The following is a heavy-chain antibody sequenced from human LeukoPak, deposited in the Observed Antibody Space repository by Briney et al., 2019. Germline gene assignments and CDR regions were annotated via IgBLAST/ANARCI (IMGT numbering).Heavy chain of an antibody. CDR3: ADGGYYYDSSGYYYSQPPNDY. CDR1: GFTFSSYA. CDR2: ISGSGGST. Sequence: GGSLRLSCAASGFTFSSYAMSWVRQAPGKGLEWVSAISGSGGSTYYADSVKGRFTISRDNSKNTLYLQMNSLRAEDTAVYYCADGGYYYDSSGYYYSQPPNDYWGQGTLVTVSS. V-gene: IGHV3-23*01. D-gene: IGHD3-22*01. J-gene: IGHJ4*02.